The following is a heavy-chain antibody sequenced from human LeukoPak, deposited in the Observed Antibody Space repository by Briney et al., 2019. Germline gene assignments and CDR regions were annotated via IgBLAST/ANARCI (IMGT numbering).Heavy chain of an antibody. CDR3: AKGYRGNYDY. V-gene: IGHV3-23*01. CDR2: INDRVGDT. Sequence: GGSLRLSCAASGFTFSSYVMTWLRQAAGKGVEWVSGINDRVGDTYYADSVKGRFTISRDNSKHTLSLQMNSLRAEDTAVYYCAKGYRGNYDYWGQGTLVTVSS. CDR1: GFTFSSYV. J-gene: IGHJ4*02. D-gene: IGHD1-26*01.